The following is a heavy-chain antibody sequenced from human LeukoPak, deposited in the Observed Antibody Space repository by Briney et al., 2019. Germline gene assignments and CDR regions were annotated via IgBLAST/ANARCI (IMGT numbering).Heavy chain of an antibody. D-gene: IGHD2-15*01. Sequence: GRSLRLSCAAYGFTFSSYGMQWVRQAPGKGLEWVAVVWYDGSNKYYADSVKGRFTISRDNSKNTLYLQMNSLRAEDTAVYYCARDRAATPDYWGQGTLVTVSS. CDR1: GFTFSSYG. V-gene: IGHV3-33*01. J-gene: IGHJ4*02. CDR3: ARDRAATPDY. CDR2: VWYDGSNK.